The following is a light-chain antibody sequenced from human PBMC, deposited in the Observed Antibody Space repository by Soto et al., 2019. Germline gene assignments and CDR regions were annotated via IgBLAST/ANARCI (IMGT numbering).Light chain of an antibody. CDR2: TNT. Sequence: QSVLTQPPSASGTPGQSVNISCSGNRSNIGFNTVTWYQQFPGAAPKLLIHTNTQRPSGVPDRFSGSKSGTSASLAIRGLQSEDEADYYCASWDHSVTGVVFGGGTKVTVL. CDR1: RSNIGFNT. V-gene: IGLV1-44*01. J-gene: IGLJ2*01. CDR3: ASWDHSVTGVV.